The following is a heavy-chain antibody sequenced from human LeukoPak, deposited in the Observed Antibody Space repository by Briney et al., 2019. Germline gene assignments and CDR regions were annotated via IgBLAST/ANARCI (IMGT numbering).Heavy chain of an antibody. CDR2: IYPGDSAT. Sequence: GESLKISGKGSGYSFTSYWSGWVRRMPGKGLEWLGIIYPGDSATRYRPSFQGQVTISADKSISTAYLQWSSLKASDTAMYCCARVYCSSTSCPIGYWGQGTLVTVSS. CDR1: GYSFTSYW. D-gene: IGHD2-2*01. V-gene: IGHV5-51*01. CDR3: ARVYCSSTSCPIGY. J-gene: IGHJ4*02.